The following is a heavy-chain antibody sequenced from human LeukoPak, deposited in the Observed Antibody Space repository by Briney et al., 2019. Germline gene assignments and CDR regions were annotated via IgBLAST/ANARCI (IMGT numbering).Heavy chain of an antibody. CDR2: IYPGDSDA. D-gene: IGHD6-19*01. CDR3: ARHPFIAVAGYLDY. J-gene: IGHJ4*02. Sequence: GESLKISCKGSGYSFTSYWIGWVRQMPGKGLKWMGIIYPGDSDARYSPSFQGQVTISADKSISTAYLQWSSLKASDTAMYYCARHPFIAVAGYLDYWGQGTLVTVSS. CDR1: GYSFTSYW. V-gene: IGHV5-51*01.